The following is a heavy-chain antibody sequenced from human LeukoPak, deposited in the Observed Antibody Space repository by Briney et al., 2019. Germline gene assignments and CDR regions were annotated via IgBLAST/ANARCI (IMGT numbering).Heavy chain of an antibody. CDR1: GFTFNNYG. V-gene: IGHV3-23*01. Sequence: GGSLRLSCAASGFTFNNYGMTWFRQAPGKGLEWLSTIIGTGRSTYYADSVKGRFTISRDNSKNTLYLQMNNLRAEDTAVYYCARETGGYFDYWGQGTLVTVSS. CDR3: ARETGGYFDY. CDR2: IIGTGRST. J-gene: IGHJ4*02.